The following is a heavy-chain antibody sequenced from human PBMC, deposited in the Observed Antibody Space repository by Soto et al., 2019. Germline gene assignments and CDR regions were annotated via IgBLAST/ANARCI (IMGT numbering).Heavy chain of an antibody. V-gene: IGHV3-30*03. D-gene: IGHD3-22*01. Sequence: GGSLRLSCAASGFTFSSYGMHRVRQAPGKGLEWVAVISYDGSNKYYADSVKGRFTTSRDNSKSTLYLQMNSLRAEDSAVYFCARGPNYYDDTGYPWYFDFWGQGTLVTVSS. CDR1: GFTFSSYG. J-gene: IGHJ4*02. CDR3: ARGPNYYDDTGYPWYFDF. CDR2: ISYDGSNK.